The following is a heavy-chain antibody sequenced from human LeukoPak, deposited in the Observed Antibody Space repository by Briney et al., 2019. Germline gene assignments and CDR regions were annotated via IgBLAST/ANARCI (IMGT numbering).Heavy chain of an antibody. V-gene: IGHV3-74*01. CDR1: GFTFSNYW. Sequence: GGSLRLSCAASGFTFSNYWMHWVRQAPGKGLVWVSRINSDGSSTTYADSVKGRFTISRDNAKNTLYLQMNSLRAEDTAVYYCTRRMNTAMGCFDYWGQGALVTVSS. CDR3: TRRMNTAMGCFDY. CDR2: INSDGSST. J-gene: IGHJ4*02. D-gene: IGHD5-18*01.